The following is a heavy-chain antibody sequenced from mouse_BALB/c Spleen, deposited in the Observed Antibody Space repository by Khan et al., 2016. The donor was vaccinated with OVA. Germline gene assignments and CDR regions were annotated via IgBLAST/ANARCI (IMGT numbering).Heavy chain of an antibody. CDR2: INPSTGYT. CDR1: GYTFINYW. J-gene: IGHJ2*01. Sequence: VQLQQSGAELAKPGASVKMSCKASGYTFINYWILWVKQRPGQGLEWIGYINPSTGYTEYNQNFKDKATLTADKSSSPAYMQLSSLTSEDSAGYYCARRGLRWDFDYWGQGTTLTVSS. D-gene: IGHD1-1*01. CDR3: ARRGLRWDFDY. V-gene: IGHV1-7*01.